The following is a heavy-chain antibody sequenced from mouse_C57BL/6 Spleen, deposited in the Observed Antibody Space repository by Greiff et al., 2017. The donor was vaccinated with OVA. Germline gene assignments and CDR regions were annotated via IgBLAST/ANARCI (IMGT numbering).Heavy chain of an antibody. CDR2: ISSGGDYI. V-gene: IGHV5-9-1*02. J-gene: IGHJ4*01. CDR1: GFTFSSYA. D-gene: IGHD2-1*01. CDR3: TRAPVSYGTHGDYAMDY. Sequence: EVQLVESGEGLVKPGGSLKLSCAASGFTFSSYAMSWVRQTPEKRLEWVAYISSGGDYIYYADTVKGRFTISRDNARNTLYLQMSSLKSEDTAMYYCTRAPVSYGTHGDYAMDYWGQGTSVTVSS.